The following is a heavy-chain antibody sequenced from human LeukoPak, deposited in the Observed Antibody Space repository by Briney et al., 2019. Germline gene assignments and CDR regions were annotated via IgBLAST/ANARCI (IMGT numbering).Heavy chain of an antibody. CDR1: GDSISTYY. CDR3: ARETIAGYGYGPHFDY. D-gene: IGHD5-18*01. Sequence: SETLSLTCTVSGDSISTYYWSWVRRPPGMGLEWIGYIYYTGSTNYNPSLESRVTISVDTSRNQFSLKLSSVSAADTAVYYCARETIAGYGYGPHFDYWGQGTLVTVSS. J-gene: IGHJ4*02. V-gene: IGHV4-59*01. CDR2: IYYTGST.